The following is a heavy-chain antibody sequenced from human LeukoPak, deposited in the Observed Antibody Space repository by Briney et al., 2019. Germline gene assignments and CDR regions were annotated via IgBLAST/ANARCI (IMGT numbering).Heavy chain of an antibody. D-gene: IGHD1-26*01. CDR2: IYTSGST. Sequence: SETLSLTCTVSGGSISSYYWSWIRQPAGKGLEWIGRIYTSGSTNYNPSLKGRVTMSVDTSKNQFSLKLSSVTAADTAVYYCARVNRVGVTFVFAFDIWGQGTMVTVSS. V-gene: IGHV4-4*07. CDR3: ARVNRVGVTFVFAFDI. J-gene: IGHJ3*02. CDR1: GGSISSYY.